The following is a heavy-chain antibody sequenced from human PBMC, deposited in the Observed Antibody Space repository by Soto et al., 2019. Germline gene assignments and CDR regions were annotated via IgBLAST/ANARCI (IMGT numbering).Heavy chain of an antibody. V-gene: IGHV3-30*18. CDR1: GFTFSSYG. CDR2: ISYDGSNK. CDR3: AKGQWLVRNPFAY. Sequence: GGSLRLSCAASGFTFSSYGMHWVRQAPGKGLEWVAVISYDGSNKYYADSVKGRFTISRDNSKNTLYLQMNSLRAEDTAVYYCAKGQWLVRNPFAYWGQGTLVTVSS. D-gene: IGHD6-19*01. J-gene: IGHJ4*02.